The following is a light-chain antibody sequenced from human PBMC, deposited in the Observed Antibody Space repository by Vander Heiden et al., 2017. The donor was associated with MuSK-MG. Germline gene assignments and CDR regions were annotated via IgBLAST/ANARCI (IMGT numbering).Light chain of an antibody. Sequence: EIQMTQSPSPLSASVGDRGTITCQASQDISNYLNWYQQKPGKAPNLLICDASNLETGVPSRFSGSRSGTDFTFTISSLQPEDIATYYCQQYDNLPITFGQGTRLEI. CDR2: DAS. V-gene: IGKV1-33*01. CDR1: QDISNY. CDR3: QQYDNLPIT. J-gene: IGKJ5*01.